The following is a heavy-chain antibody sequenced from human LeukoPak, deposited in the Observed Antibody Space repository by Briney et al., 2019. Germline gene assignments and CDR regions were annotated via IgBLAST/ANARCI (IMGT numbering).Heavy chain of an antibody. V-gene: IGHV4-39*01. CDR1: GGSISSSSYY. D-gene: IGHD6-13*01. CDR2: IYYSGST. Sequence: PSETLSLTCTASGGSISSSSYYWGWIRQPPGKGLEWIGSIYYSGSTYYNPSLKSRVTISVDTSKNQFSLKLSSVTAADTAVYYCARSGYSSPVGRFDPWGQGTLVTVSS. J-gene: IGHJ5*02. CDR3: ARSGYSSPVGRFDP.